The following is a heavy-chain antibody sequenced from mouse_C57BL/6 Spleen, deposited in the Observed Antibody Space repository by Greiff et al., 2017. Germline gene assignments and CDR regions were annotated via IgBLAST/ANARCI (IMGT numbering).Heavy chain of an antibody. CDR1: GYAFSSSW. Sequence: VQLVESGPELVKPGASVKISCKASGYAFSSSWMNWVKQRPGKGLEWIGRIYPGDGDTNYNGKFQGKATLTADKSSSTAYMQLSSLTSEDSAVYFCARCYYGGSSYDIDYWGQGTSLTVSS. CDR3: ARCYYGGSSYDIDY. D-gene: IGHD1-1*01. V-gene: IGHV1-82*01. CDR2: IYPGDGDT. J-gene: IGHJ2*02.